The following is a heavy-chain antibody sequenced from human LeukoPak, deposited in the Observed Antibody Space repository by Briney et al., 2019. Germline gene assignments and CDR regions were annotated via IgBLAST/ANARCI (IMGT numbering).Heavy chain of an antibody. V-gene: IGHV4-59*01. J-gene: IGHJ3*02. D-gene: IGHD1-1*01. CDR2: IYYSGST. Sequence: PSQTLSLTCTVSGGSISIYYWSWIRHPPGKGLEWVGDIYYSGSTNYNPSLKSRVTISVDTSKNQFSLKLSSVTAADTAVYYCARGSDDAFDIWGQGTMVTVSS. CDR3: ARGSDDAFDI. CDR1: GGSISIYY.